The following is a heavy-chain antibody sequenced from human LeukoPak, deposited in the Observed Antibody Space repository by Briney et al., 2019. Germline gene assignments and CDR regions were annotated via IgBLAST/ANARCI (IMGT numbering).Heavy chain of an antibody. J-gene: IGHJ3*02. CDR1: GYSFTSYW. CDR3: ARPAPYSSGCYGAFDI. V-gene: IGHV5-51*01. CDR2: ISPADSDT. D-gene: IGHD6-25*01. Sequence: GESLKISCKGSGYSFTSYWIGWVRQMPGKGLEWMGIISPADSDTRYSPSFQGQVTISADKSISTAYLQWSSLQASDPAMYYCARPAPYSSGCYGAFDIWGQGTMVTVSS.